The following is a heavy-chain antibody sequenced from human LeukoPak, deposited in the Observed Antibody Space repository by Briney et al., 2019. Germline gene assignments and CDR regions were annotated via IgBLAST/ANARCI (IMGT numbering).Heavy chain of an antibody. CDR3: AKDSHDFWSGYYMYYFDY. J-gene: IGHJ4*02. D-gene: IGHD3-3*01. CDR2: ISGSGGST. V-gene: IGHV3-23*01. CDR1: GFTFSSYA. Sequence: PGGSLRLSCAASGFTFSSYAMSWVRQAPGKGLEWVSAISGSGGSTYYADSVKGRFTISRDNSKNTLYLQMNSLRAEDTAVYYCAKDSHDFWSGYYMYYFDYWGQGTLVTVSS.